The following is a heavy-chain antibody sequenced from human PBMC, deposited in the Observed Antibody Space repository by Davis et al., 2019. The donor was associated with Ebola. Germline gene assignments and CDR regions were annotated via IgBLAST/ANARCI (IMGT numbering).Heavy chain of an antibody. CDR2: ISYSGGST. CDR3: AKGGYFDSLEIES. D-gene: IGHD3-9*01. J-gene: IGHJ4*02. CDR1: GFTFTTYA. Sequence: GESLKIPCAASGFTFTTYALTWVRQAPGQGLEWVSTISYSGGSTYYADSVKGRFTISRDNSKSTLYLQMHSLRVEDTAVYYCAKGGYFDSLEIESWGQGTLVTVSS. V-gene: IGHV3-23*01.